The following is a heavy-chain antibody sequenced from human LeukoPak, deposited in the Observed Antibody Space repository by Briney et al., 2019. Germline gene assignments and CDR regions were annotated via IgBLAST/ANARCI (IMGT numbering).Heavy chain of an antibody. D-gene: IGHD6-6*01. CDR2: INPNSGGT. CDR1: GYTFTGYY. Sequence: GASVKVSCKASGYTFTGYYMHWVRQAPGQGLEWMGWINPNSGGTNYAQKFQGRVTMTRDTSISTAYMELSRLRSDDTAVYYCARESIAARPRYFDLWGRGTLVTVSS. CDR3: ARESIAARPRYFDL. J-gene: IGHJ2*01. V-gene: IGHV1-2*02.